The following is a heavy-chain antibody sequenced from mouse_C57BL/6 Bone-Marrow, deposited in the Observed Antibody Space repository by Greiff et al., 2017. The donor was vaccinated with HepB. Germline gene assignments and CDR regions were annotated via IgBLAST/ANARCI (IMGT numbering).Heavy chain of an antibody. CDR2: SRNKANDYTT. CDR1: GFTFSDFY. D-gene: IGHD1-1*01. CDR3: ARDQTITTVVATEWYFDV. V-gene: IGHV7-1*01. Sequence: VQLKESGGGLVQSGRSLRLSCATSGFTFSDFYMEWVRQAPGKGLEWIAASRNKANDYTTEYSASVKGRFIVSRDTSQSILYLQMNALRAEDTAIYYCARDQTITTVVATEWYFDVWGTGTTVTVSS. J-gene: IGHJ1*03.